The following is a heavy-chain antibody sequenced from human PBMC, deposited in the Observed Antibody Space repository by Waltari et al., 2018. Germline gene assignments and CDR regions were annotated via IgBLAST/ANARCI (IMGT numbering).Heavy chain of an antibody. Sequence: QVQLVQSGAEVKKPGASVKVSCKASGYTFTSYGISWVRQAPGQGLEWMGWISAYNGNTNYAQKLQGRVTMTEDTSTDTAYMELSSLRSEDTAVYYCATVSKRIVKHDVSYFDYWGQGTLVTVSS. CDR3: ATVSKRIVKHDVSYFDY. V-gene: IGHV1-18*01. CDR1: GYTFTSYG. J-gene: IGHJ4*02. D-gene: IGHD3-16*02. CDR2: ISAYNGNT.